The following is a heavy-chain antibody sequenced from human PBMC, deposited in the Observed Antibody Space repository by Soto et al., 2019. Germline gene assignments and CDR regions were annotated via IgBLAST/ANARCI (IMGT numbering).Heavy chain of an antibody. CDR1: GYTFTSYD. J-gene: IGHJ6*03. CDR3: ARRDRYCSGGSCYYYYYYIDF. V-gene: IGHV1-8*01. Sequence: QVQLVQSGAEVKKPGASVKVSCKASGYTFTSYDINWVRQATGQGLEWMGWMNPNSGNTGYAQKFQGRVTKTRNTSISTAYMELSSMRSEDTAVYYSARRDRYCSGGSCYYYYYYIDFWGKGTTVTVSS. D-gene: IGHD2-15*01. CDR2: MNPNSGNT.